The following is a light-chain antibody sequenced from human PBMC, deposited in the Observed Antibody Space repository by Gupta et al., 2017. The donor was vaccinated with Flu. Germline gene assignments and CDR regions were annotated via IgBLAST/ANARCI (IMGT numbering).Light chain of an antibody. CDR2: MAS. CDR3: QEYNRYSWT. CDR1: PSISSW. V-gene: IGKV1-5*03. J-gene: IGKJ1*01. Sequence: DIQMTQSPSTQSASVGDRVTITCRASPSISSWLAWYQQKPGKPPKLLIDMASTLETGVTSRFAGSGSGTEFTLTISSLQPDDFATYYCQEYNRYSWTFGQGTKVEIK.